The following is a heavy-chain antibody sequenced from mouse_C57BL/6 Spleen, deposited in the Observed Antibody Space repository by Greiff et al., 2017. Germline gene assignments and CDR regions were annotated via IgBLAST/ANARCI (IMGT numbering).Heavy chain of an antibody. CDR1: GFTFSDYY. D-gene: IGHD1-1*01. CDR2: ISNGGGST. Sequence: VQLKESGGGLVQPGGSLKLSCAASGFTFSDYYMYWVRQTPEKRLEWVAYISNGGGSTYYPDTVKGRFTISRDNAKNTLYLQMSRLKSEDTAMYYCARRSTGYFDVWGTGTTVTVSS. CDR3: ARRSTGYFDV. V-gene: IGHV5-12*01. J-gene: IGHJ1*03.